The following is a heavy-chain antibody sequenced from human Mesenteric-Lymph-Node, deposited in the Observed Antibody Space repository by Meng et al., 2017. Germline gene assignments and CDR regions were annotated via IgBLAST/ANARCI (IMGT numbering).Heavy chain of an antibody. D-gene: IGHD2-2*01. V-gene: IGHV3-11*01. J-gene: IGHJ4*02. CDR3: ARDKRGSTSWYSVQDY. CDR1: EFTFSYYY. Sequence: QVYVLGPGGGLVTPVGSLILYCAASEFTFSYYYMSWIRQATGKGMEWASYISSSGVSTYYADSVRGRFTISRDNSKNSLYLQMDSLRDEDTAVYYCARDKRGSTSWYSVQDYWGQGTLVTVSS. CDR2: ISSSGVST.